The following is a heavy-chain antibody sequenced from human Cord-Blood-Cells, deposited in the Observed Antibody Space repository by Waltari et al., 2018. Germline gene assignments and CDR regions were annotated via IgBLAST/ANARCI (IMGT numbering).Heavy chain of an antibody. CDR2: INHSGRT. CDR3: ASASSSSFDY. CDR1: GGSFSGHS. D-gene: IGHD6-6*01. V-gene: IGHV4-34*01. Sequence: QVQLQQWGAGLLQPSETLSLTCAVSGGSFSGHSWSWIRQPPGKGLEGIGEINHSGRTNYNPSLKSRVTISVDTSKNQCALKLSSVTAADTAVYYRASASSSSFDYWGQGTLVTVSS. J-gene: IGHJ4*02.